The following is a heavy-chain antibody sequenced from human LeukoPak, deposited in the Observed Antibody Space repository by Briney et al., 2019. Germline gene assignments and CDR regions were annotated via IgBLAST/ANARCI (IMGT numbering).Heavy chain of an antibody. Sequence: SQTLSLTCTVSGGSISSGGYYWSWLRQHPGKGLEWIGYIYYSGSAYYNPSPKSRVTISVDTSENQFSLKLSSVTAADTAVYYCARVNYGSATKEDYWGQGTLVTVSS. J-gene: IGHJ4*02. V-gene: IGHV4-31*03. CDR1: GGSISSGGYY. D-gene: IGHD3-10*01. CDR3: ARVNYGSATKEDY. CDR2: IYYSGSA.